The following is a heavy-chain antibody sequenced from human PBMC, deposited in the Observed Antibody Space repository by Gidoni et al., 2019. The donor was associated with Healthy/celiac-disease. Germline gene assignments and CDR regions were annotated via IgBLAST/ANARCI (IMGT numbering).Heavy chain of an antibody. CDR3: ARDRGSSSWFDFDY. CDR1: GGSISSGDYY. J-gene: IGHJ4*02. V-gene: IGHV4-30-4*01. Sequence: QVQLQESGPGLVKPSQTLSLTCTVSGGSISSGDYYWSWIRQPPGKGLEWIGYIYYSGSTYYHPSLKRRVTIAVDTSKNQFSLKLSSVTAADTAVYYCARDRGSSSWFDFDYWGQGTLVTVSS. D-gene: IGHD6-13*01. CDR2: IYYSGST.